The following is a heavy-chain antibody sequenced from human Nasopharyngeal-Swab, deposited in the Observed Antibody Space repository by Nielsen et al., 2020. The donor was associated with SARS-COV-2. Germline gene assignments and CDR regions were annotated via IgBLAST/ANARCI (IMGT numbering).Heavy chain of an antibody. V-gene: IGHV1-69*13. Sequence: SVQAPCKASGGTYNSYAISWVRQAPGQGLEWMGAIIPIFGTANYAQKFQGRVTITADESTSTAYMELSSLRSEDTAVYYCARKRRGYYYYGMDVWGQGTTVTVSS. D-gene: IGHD3-10*01. CDR3: ARKRRGYYYYGMDV. J-gene: IGHJ6*02. CDR1: GGTYNSYA. CDR2: IIPIFGTA.